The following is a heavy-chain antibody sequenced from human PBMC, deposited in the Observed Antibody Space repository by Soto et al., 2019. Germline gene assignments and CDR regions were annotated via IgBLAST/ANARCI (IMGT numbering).Heavy chain of an antibody. CDR1: GYTFTAYP. CDR3: AKKDYYAAGVYHFDH. Sequence: QVQLVQSRAEVKKPGASVKVSCRAYGYTFTAYPLHWVRQAPGQRLEWMGWINAANGDIGYSREFQGRVTITRDTSASTVYMEVSSLTSEDTAVYYCAKKDYYAAGVYHFDHWGQGTLVTVSS. V-gene: IGHV1-3*01. D-gene: IGHD3-10*01. CDR2: INAANGDI. J-gene: IGHJ4*02.